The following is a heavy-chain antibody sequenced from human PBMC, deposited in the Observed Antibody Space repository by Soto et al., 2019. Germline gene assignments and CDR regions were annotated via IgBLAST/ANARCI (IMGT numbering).Heavy chain of an antibody. J-gene: IGHJ3*01. CDR3: ARAMVRGVSAFDV. D-gene: IGHD3-10*01. Sequence: SQTLSLTYAISGDSVSNNSAAWTWISQSPSRGLEWLGRTYYRSKWYNDYAVSVKSRITINPDTSKNQFSPQLNSVTPEDTAVYYCARAMVRGVSAFDVWGQGTMVTVSS. V-gene: IGHV6-1*01. CDR1: GDSVSNNSAA. CDR2: TYYRSKWYN.